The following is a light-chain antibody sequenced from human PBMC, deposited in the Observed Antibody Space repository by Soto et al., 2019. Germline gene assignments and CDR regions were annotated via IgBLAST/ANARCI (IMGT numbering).Light chain of an antibody. CDR3: LQYDSSPRT. J-gene: IGKJ2*01. V-gene: IGKV3-20*01. Sequence: EIVLTQSPGTLSLSPGERATLSCRASQSVSSSYLAWYQQKPGQAPRLLIYGASSRATGIPDRFSGSGSGTDFTLTIRRLEPEDFAVYYWLQYDSSPRTFGQGTKLEIK. CDR2: GAS. CDR1: QSVSSSY.